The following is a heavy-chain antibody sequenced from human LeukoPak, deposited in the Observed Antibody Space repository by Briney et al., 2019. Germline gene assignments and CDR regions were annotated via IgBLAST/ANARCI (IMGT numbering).Heavy chain of an antibody. Sequence: SVKVSCTASGGTFSSYAISWVRQAPGQGLEWMGGIIPIFGTANYAQKFQGRVTITADESTSTAYMELSSLRSEDTAVYYCARERDGYNRYYFDYWGQGTLVTVSS. J-gene: IGHJ4*02. CDR3: ARERDGYNRYYFDY. CDR1: GGTFSSYA. V-gene: IGHV1-69*13. D-gene: IGHD5-24*01. CDR2: IIPIFGTA.